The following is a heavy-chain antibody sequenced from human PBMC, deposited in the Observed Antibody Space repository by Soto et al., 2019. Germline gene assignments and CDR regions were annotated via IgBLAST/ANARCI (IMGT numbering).Heavy chain of an antibody. CDR3: ARGAGYCSGGSCYSHYYYGMDV. CDR2: IIPIFGTA. V-gene: IGHV1-69*13. Sequence: GASVKVSCKASGGTFGSYAISWVRQAPGQGLEWMGGIIPIFGTANYAQKFQGRVTITADESTSTAYMELSSLRSEDTAVYYCARGAGYCSGGSCYSHYYYGMDVWGQGTTVTVSS. CDR1: GGTFGSYA. J-gene: IGHJ6*02. D-gene: IGHD2-15*01.